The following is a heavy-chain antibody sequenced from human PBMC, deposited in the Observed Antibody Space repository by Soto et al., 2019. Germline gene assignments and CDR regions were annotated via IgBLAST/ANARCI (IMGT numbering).Heavy chain of an antibody. D-gene: IGHD2-15*01. V-gene: IGHV3-23*01. J-gene: IGHJ4*02. Sequence: GGSLRLSCAASGFTFSSYAMGWVRQVPGKGLEWVSTISGSGGSRYYADSVEGRFTISRDNSKNTVHLQMNSLRAEDTATYYCAKDIRQAGSCLAYWVQGILVTVS. CDR1: GFTFSSYA. CDR2: ISGSGGSR. CDR3: AKDIRQAGSCLAY.